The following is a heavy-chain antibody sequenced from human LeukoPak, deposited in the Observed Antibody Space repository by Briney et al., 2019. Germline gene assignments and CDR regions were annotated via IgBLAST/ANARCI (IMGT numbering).Heavy chain of an antibody. J-gene: IGHJ5*01. Sequence: PGGSLRLSCAASGFAFSNFAMHWVRQAPGKGLEWVAVVSYEGTIKYYSDSAKGRFTISRDNSNSLISLQMNNLTTEDTAAYYCAREKFGSRGQGTLVTVAP. CDR3: AREKFGS. V-gene: IGHV3-30*14. CDR1: GFAFSNFA. CDR2: VSYEGTIK.